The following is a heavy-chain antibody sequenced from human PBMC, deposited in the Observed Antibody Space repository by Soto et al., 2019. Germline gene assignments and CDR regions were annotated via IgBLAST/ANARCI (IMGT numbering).Heavy chain of an antibody. CDR3: ARDVSDSGWLDC. CDR1: GVPVSSGSNH. Sequence: QVQLQESGPGLVKPSETLSLTCTVSGVPVSSGSNHWSWIRQPPGKELEWIGYISHSGNTDYSSSLESRAIISIDTSNNQFSLKLSSVTAADTAVYYCARDVSDSGWLDCWGQGTLVTVSS. J-gene: IGHJ4*02. CDR2: ISHSGNT. D-gene: IGHD5-12*01. V-gene: IGHV4-61*01.